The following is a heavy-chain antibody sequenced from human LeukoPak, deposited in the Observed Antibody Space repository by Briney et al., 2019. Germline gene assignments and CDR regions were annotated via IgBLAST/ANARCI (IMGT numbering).Heavy chain of an antibody. CDR2: IYYSGST. CDR3: AREGYYYGSGSYPHFDY. V-gene: IGHV4-59*01. J-gene: IGHJ4*02. D-gene: IGHD3-10*01. CDR1: GGSISSYY. Sequence: PSETLSLTCTVSGGSISSYYWSWLRQPPGKGLEWIGYIYYSGSTNYNPSLKSRVTISVDTSKNQFSLKLSSVTAADTAVYYCAREGYYYGSGSYPHFDYWGQGTLVTVSS.